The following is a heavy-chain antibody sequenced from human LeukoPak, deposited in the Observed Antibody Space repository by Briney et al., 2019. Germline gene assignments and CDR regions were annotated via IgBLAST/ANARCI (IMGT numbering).Heavy chain of an antibody. CDR1: GFPFSSYA. Sequence: GGSLRLPCSASGFPFSSYAMHWVRQAPGKGLEYVSAISDSGGSTYYADSVKGRFTISRDNSKNTLYLQMSSLRAEDTAVYFCVRGYSFGPYGMDVWGQGTTVTVSS. CDR2: ISDSGGST. D-gene: IGHD2-15*01. V-gene: IGHV3-64D*09. J-gene: IGHJ6*02. CDR3: VRGYSFGPYGMDV.